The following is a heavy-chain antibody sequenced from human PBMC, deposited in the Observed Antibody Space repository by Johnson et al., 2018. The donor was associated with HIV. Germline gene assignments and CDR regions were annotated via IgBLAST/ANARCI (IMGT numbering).Heavy chain of an antibody. Sequence: MQLVESGGGLVQPGGSLRLSCAASGFTFSRYWLNWVRQAPGKGLEWVANIKHDGSEKHYVDAVKGRFTISRDNANNSLYLQMNSLRVEDTAVYYCAREGPYWAFDIWGQGTMVTVSS. D-gene: IGHD2-15*01. J-gene: IGHJ3*02. CDR2: IKHDGSEK. CDR3: AREGPYWAFDI. CDR1: GFTFSRYW. V-gene: IGHV3-7*01.